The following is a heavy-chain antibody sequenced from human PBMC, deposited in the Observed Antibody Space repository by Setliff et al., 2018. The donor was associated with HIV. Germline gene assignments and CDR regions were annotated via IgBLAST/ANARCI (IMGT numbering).Heavy chain of an antibody. CDR1: GYTFTSYA. V-gene: IGHV1-18*01. CDR3: ARVRYYYDSSGYYRYYFDY. J-gene: IGHJ4*02. CDR2: ISPYNGHT. D-gene: IGHD3-22*01. Sequence: GASVKVSCKASGYTFTSYAMNWVRQAPGQGLEWLGWISPYNGHTNFAQKFQGRVTMTTDTATSTVYMELSSLRSEDTAVYYCARVRYYYDSSGYYRYYFDYWGQGTLVTVSS.